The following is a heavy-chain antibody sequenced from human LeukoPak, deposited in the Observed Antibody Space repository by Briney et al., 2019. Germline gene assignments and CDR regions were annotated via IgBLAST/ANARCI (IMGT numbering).Heavy chain of an antibody. D-gene: IGHD5-24*01. V-gene: IGHV4-39*07. CDR2: IYYSGST. Sequence: PSETLPLTCTVSGVSISSSTYFWGWIRQPPGKGLEWIGTIYYSGSTYYNPSLKSRVTISVDSSKNQFSLRLSSVTAADTAVYYCARESLTWLQSRTSWFDPWGLGTLVTVSS. CDR1: GVSISSSTYF. J-gene: IGHJ5*02. CDR3: ARESLTWLQSRTSWFDP.